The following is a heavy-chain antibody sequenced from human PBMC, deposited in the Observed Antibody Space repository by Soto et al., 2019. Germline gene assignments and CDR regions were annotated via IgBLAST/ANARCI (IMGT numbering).Heavy chain of an antibody. CDR1: GGSISGYY. CDR3: ARPSGSYLYYFDY. CDR2: IYYSGST. D-gene: IGHD1-26*01. Sequence: SETLSLTCTVSGGSISGYYWSWIRQPPGKGLEWIGYIYYSGSTNYNPSLKSRVTISVDTSKNQFSLKLSSVTAADTAVYYCARPSGSYLYYFDYWGQGTLVTVSS. V-gene: IGHV4-59*08. J-gene: IGHJ4*02.